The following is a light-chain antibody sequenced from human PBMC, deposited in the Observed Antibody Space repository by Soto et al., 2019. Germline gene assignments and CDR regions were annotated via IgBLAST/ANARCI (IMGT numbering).Light chain of an antibody. V-gene: IGKV3-15*01. J-gene: IGKJ3*01. CDR3: HHYSNWSPT. CDR2: YAS. CDR1: ESVHRN. Sequence: EVVMTQSPSTLSVSQGERVTLSCRASESVHRNLAWYQHKPRQGPSLLIYYASTRATGVPDRFTGSGSGTEFTLTISSLQSEDLGVYHCHHYSNWSPTFGPGTKVEIK.